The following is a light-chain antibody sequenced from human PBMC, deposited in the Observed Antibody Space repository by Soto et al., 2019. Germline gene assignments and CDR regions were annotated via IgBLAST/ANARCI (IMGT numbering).Light chain of an antibody. V-gene: IGKV1-39*01. Sequence: DIQMTQSPSSLSASVGDRVTITCRASQSISSYLNWYQQKPGKAPKLLIYAASSLQSGVPSRFSGSGSGTDFTLTISSLPPEDFATYYCQQSYSTLVYTFGQGTKLEIK. CDR1: QSISSY. CDR3: QQSYSTLVYT. J-gene: IGKJ2*01. CDR2: AAS.